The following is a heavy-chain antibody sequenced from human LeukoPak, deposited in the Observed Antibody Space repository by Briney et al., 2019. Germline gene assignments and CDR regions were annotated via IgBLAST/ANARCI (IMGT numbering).Heavy chain of an antibody. J-gene: IGHJ4*02. V-gene: IGHV3-23*01. CDR3: GIMHPYYDGSGYWVQ. D-gene: IGHD3-22*01. CDR1: GFTFSSYA. CDR2: ISTSGGSS. Sequence: GESLRLSCAASGFTFSSYAMSWVRQAPGKGLERVSGISTSGGSSSYADSVKGRFTISRDNPRNTLYMQMNSLRAEDTALYYCGIMHPYYDGSGYWVQWGQGTLVTVSS.